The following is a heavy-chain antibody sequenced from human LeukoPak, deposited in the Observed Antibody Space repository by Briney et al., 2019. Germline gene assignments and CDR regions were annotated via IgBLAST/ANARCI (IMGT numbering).Heavy chain of an antibody. D-gene: IGHD3-22*01. CDR2: ISGSGGST. Sequence: HPGGSLRLSCAASGFTFSSYAMSWVRQAPGKGLEWVSAISGSGGSTYYADSVKGRFTISRDNSKNTLYLQMNSLRAEDTAVYYCAKALSSSGYRNWFDPWGQGTLVTVSS. V-gene: IGHV3-23*01. CDR1: GFTFSSYA. CDR3: AKALSSSGYRNWFDP. J-gene: IGHJ5*02.